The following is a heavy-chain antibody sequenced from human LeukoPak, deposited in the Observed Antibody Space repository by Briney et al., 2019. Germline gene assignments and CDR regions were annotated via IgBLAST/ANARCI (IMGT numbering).Heavy chain of an antibody. CDR1: VYTFIAFY. CDR3: ARGLLSGVPPEYYAMDV. D-gene: IGHD3-22*01. V-gene: IGHV1-2*02. CDR2: INPNTGGT. Sequence: ASVKVSCKASVYTFIAFYKHWVRQAPGQGLEWVGWINPNTGGTTYAQKFQGRVTMTRDTSISTAYMELSSLRSDAPAVHYCARGLLSGVPPEYYAMDVWGQGTTVTVSS. J-gene: IGHJ6*02.